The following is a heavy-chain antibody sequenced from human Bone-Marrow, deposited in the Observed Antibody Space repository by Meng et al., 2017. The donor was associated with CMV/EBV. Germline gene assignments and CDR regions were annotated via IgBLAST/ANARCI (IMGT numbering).Heavy chain of an antibody. Sequence: GESLKISCAASGFTFSSYAMSWVRQAPGKGLEWVSAISGSGGSTYYADSVKGRFTISRDNAKNSLYLQMNSLRAEDTAVYYCASRPTRYCSGGSCYVHWGQGTLVTVSS. V-gene: IGHV3-23*01. CDR3: ASRPTRYCSGGSCYVH. D-gene: IGHD2-15*01. CDR2: ISGSGGST. CDR1: GFTFSSYA. J-gene: IGHJ4*02.